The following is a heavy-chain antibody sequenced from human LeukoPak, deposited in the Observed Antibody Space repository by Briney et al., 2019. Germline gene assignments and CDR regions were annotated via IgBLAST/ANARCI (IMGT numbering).Heavy chain of an antibody. Sequence: ASVKVSCKASGYTFTSYGISWVRQAPGQGLEWMGWISADNGNTKYAQKLQGRVTMTTDTSTSTAYMELRSLRSDDTAVYYCARASRRRDGYHNGGAFDIWGQGTVVTISS. J-gene: IGHJ3*02. CDR1: GYTFTSYG. D-gene: IGHD5-24*01. CDR3: ARASRRRDGYHNGGAFDI. V-gene: IGHV1-18*01. CDR2: ISADNGNT.